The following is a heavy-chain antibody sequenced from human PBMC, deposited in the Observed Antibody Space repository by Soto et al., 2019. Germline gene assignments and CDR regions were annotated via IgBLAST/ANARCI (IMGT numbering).Heavy chain of an antibody. CDR3: ARDFSLGVAVARSGFDY. Sequence: SQTLWVTGAISGYSVYSNISAWNCIRQSPSRGLEWLRRTYYRSKWYNDYAVSVKSRITINPDTSKNQFSLQPKSVTPEDTAVYYCARDFSLGVAVARSGFDYWGQGTLVTVSS. D-gene: IGHD6-19*01. CDR1: GYSVYSNISA. J-gene: IGHJ4*02. CDR2: TYYRSKWYN. V-gene: IGHV6-1*01.